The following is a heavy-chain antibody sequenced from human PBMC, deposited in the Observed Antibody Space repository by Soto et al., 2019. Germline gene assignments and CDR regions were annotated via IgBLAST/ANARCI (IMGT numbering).Heavy chain of an antibody. CDR2: ISGSGGST. CDR3: AVGSSSCRRYYYYGRDV. Sequence: EVQLLESGGGLVQPGGSLRLSCAASGFTFSSYAMSWVRQAPGKGLEWVSAISGSGGSTYYADSVKGRFTISRDNSKKTLYLHMISLIAEDTAVYYCAVGSSSCRRYYYYGRDVWGQGTTVTVSS. D-gene: IGHD6-13*01. V-gene: IGHV3-23*01. CDR1: GFTFSSYA. J-gene: IGHJ6*02.